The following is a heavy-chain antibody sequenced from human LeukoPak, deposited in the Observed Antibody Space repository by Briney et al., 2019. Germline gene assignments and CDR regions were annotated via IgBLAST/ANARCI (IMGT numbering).Heavy chain of an antibody. Sequence: PSETLSLTCAVYGGSFSGYYWSWIRQPPGKGLEWIGEINHSGSTNYNPSLKSRVTISVDTSKNQFSLKLSSVTAADTAVYYCARGRYCSSTSCYSFPYYYYGMDVWGQGTTVTVSS. D-gene: IGHD2-2*02. CDR1: GGSFSGYY. V-gene: IGHV4-34*01. J-gene: IGHJ6*02. CDR2: INHSGST. CDR3: ARGRYCSSTSCYSFPYYYYGMDV.